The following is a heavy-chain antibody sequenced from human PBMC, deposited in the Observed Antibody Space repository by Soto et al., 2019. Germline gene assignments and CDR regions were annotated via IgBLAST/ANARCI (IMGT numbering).Heavy chain of an antibody. CDR2: IYYSGST. V-gene: IGHV4-61*01. CDR1: GGSVSSGSYY. Sequence: SETLSLTCTVSGGSVSSGSYYWSWIRQPPGKGLEWIGYIYYSGSTNYNPSLRSRVTISVDTSKNQFSLKLSSVTAADTAVYYCAREYCSSTSCYGFDPWGQGTLVTVSS. CDR3: AREYCSSTSCYGFDP. D-gene: IGHD2-2*01. J-gene: IGHJ5*02.